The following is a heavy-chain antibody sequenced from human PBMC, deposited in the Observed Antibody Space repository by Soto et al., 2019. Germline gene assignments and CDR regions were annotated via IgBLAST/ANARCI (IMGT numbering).Heavy chain of an antibody. D-gene: IGHD3-10*01. CDR1: GYTFTSFY. J-gene: IGHJ4*02. CDR2: INPSGGST. CDR3: ARSRYYGSGAYTPDDY. Sequence: QVQLVQSGAEVKKPGASVKISCKASGYTFTSFYMNWVRQAPGQGLEWMGMINPSGGSTSYTQKFLGRATMNRDTSTNTIYLELSSLSSDDTAVYYCARSRYYGSGAYTPDDYWGQGTLVIVSS. V-gene: IGHV1-46*03.